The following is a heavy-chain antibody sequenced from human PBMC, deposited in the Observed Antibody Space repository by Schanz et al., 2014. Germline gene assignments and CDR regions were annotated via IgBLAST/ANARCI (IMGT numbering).Heavy chain of an antibody. D-gene: IGHD2-8*02. CDR1: GLIFSNYV. J-gene: IGHJ4*02. Sequence: EVQLLESGGGLVQPGGSLKLSCAASGLIFSNYVMSWVRQAPGKGLEWVSAISGSGGSTYYADSVKGRFTISRDNSKNTLFLQMSSLRAEDTAVYYCAKSLESCPGGRCSRGYFDYWGQGTLVTVSS. CDR2: ISGSGGST. V-gene: IGHV3-23*01. CDR3: AKSLESCPGGRCSRGYFDY.